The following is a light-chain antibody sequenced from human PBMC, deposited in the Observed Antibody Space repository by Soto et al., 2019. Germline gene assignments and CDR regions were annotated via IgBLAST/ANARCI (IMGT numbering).Light chain of an antibody. Sequence: DIQLTQSPSFLSASVGDRVTITCRASQDISGYLAWYQQKPGKAPKLLIYAASTLQSGVPSRFSGSGSGTDFTLTISSLQPEDLATYYCQQLNIYRFGGGTKVHIK. CDR2: AAS. CDR3: QQLNIYR. V-gene: IGKV1-9*01. J-gene: IGKJ4*01. CDR1: QDISGY.